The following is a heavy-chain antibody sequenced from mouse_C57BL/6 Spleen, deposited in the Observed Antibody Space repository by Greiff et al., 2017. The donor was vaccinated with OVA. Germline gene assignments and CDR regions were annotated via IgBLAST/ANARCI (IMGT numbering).Heavy chain of an antibody. Sequence: VQLKESGPELVKPGASVKIPCKASGYTFTDYNMDWVKQSHGKSLEWIGDINPNNGGTIYNQKFKGKATLTVDKSSSTAYMELRSLTSEDTAVYYCARSHYDYDTAWFAYWGQGTLVTVSA. V-gene: IGHV1-18*01. CDR2: INPNNGGT. CDR3: ARSHYDYDTAWFAY. CDR1: GYTFTDYN. J-gene: IGHJ3*01. D-gene: IGHD2-4*01.